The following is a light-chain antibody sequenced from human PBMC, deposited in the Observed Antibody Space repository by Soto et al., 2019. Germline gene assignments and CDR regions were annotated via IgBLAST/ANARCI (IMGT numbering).Light chain of an antibody. Sequence: EVVLTQSPAALSVSPGDKATLSCRASQSVVDNLAWYQQRPGQSPRLLIYRATSRATGVPARFSGSGSGTEFTLTIRSRQAEEFEVYYCQQYDVWPPITFGQGTRLEFK. J-gene: IGKJ5*01. CDR1: QSVVDN. V-gene: IGKV3-15*01. CDR2: RAT. CDR3: QQYDVWPPIT.